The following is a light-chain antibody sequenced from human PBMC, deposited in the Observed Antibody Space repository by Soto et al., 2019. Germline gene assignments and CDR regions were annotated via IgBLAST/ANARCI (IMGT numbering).Light chain of an antibody. CDR3: CSYAGSNYV. Sequence: QSALTQPASVSGSPGQSITISCTGTSSDVGSYNFVSWYQHHPGKAPKLMIYEGSKRPSGVSNRFSGSKSGNTASLTISGLQAEDEADYDCCSYAGSNYVFGTGTKLTVL. J-gene: IGLJ1*01. V-gene: IGLV2-23*01. CDR2: EGS. CDR1: SSDVGSYNF.